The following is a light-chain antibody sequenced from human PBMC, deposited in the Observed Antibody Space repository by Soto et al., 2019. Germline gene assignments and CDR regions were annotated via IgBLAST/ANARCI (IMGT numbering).Light chain of an antibody. CDR2: GAS. V-gene: IGKV3-15*01. Sequence: EILMTQSPATLSVSPGERATLSCRASQSVSSNLAWYQQKPGQAPRLLIYGASTRPTGIPARFSGSGSGTEFTLTISSLQSEDFAVYYCQQYNNWPQTFGQGTKVEIK. CDR3: QQYNNWPQT. CDR1: QSVSSN. J-gene: IGKJ1*01.